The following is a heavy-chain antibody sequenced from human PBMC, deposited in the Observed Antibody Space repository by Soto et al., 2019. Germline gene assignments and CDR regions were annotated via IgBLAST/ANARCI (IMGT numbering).Heavy chain of an antibody. CDR1: GYSFTSQY. CDR2: INPNGGST. D-gene: IGHD3-16*01. J-gene: IGHJ3*02. V-gene: IGHV1-46*03. Sequence: QVQLVQSGAEVKKPGASVKISCEASGYSFTSQYVHWVRQAPGQGLEWMGIINPNGGSTTYAQKFPGEVPLTRGPPPSTVYRERGNLASGAPAPYFGAREPRPPPGGGGTEPLDIWGQGTMVTVAS. CDR3: AREPRPPPGGGGTEPLDI.